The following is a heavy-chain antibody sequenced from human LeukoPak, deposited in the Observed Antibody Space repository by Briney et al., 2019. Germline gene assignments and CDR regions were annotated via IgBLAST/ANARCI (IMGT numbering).Heavy chain of an antibody. Sequence: GGSLRLSCAASGFTFSSYAMSWVRQTPGKGLKWVSAISGSGDSTYYADSVKARFTISRDNSKYTLYLQMNSLRAEDTAVYYCARGLRTWLDYWGQGTLVTVSS. J-gene: IGHJ4*02. V-gene: IGHV3-23*01. D-gene: IGHD2-21*01. CDR2: ISGSGDST. CDR1: GFTFSSYA. CDR3: ARGLRTWLDY.